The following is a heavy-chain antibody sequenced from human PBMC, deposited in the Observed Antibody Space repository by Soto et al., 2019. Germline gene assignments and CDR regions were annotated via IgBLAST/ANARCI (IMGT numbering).Heavy chain of an antibody. V-gene: IGHV3-30*18. CDR1: GXTFSSYG. D-gene: IGHD6-19*01. CDR2: ISYDGSNK. CDR3: AKVSSGWPSAFDI. Sequence: PXGSLRLSCAASGXTFSSYGMHWVRQAPGKGLEWVAFISYDGSNKYYADSVKGRFTISRDNSKNTLYLQMASLRSEDTAVYYCAKVSSGWPSAFDIWGQGTMATVS. J-gene: IGHJ3*02.